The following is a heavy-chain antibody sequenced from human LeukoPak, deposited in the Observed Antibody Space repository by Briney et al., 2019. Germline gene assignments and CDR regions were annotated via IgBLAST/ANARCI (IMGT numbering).Heavy chain of an antibody. CDR3: ARGRPHGNDY. CDR2: IASDGSST. Sequence: GGSLTLSCAASGFTFSSYWLDWVRQAPGKGLVWVSRIASDGSSTPYADSVKGRFSISRDNAKNTLYLQMNSLRVEDTAVYYYARGRPHGNDYWGQGTLVTVSS. CDR1: GFTFSSYW. D-gene: IGHD4-23*01. V-gene: IGHV3-74*01. J-gene: IGHJ4*02.